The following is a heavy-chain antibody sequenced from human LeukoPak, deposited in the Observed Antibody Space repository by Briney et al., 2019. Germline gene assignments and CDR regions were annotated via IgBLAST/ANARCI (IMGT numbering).Heavy chain of an antibody. D-gene: IGHD3-22*01. CDR2: MNPNSGNT. CDR3: ARDASPLFRYDSSGYYYD. J-gene: IGHJ4*02. CDR1: GYTFTSYD. V-gene: IGHV1-8*01. Sequence: ASVKVSCKASGYTFTSYDINWVRQATGQGLEWMGWMNPNSGNTGYAQKFQGRVTMTRNTSISTAYMELSSLRSEDTAVYYCARDASPLFRYDSSGYYYDWGQGTLVTVSS.